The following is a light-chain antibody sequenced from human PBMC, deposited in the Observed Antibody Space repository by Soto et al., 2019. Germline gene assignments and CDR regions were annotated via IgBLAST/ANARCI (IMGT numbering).Light chain of an antibody. CDR2: RTS. CDR1: QSVSSSY. Sequence: EIVLTQSPGTLSLSPGERATLSCSASQSVSSSYLAWYQQKPGQAPRLLIYRTSNRATGIPDRFSGSGSGTDFTLTISRLEPEDFAVYWCQQFGTSSLVTFGPGTKVDIK. CDR3: QQFGTSSLVT. J-gene: IGKJ3*01. V-gene: IGKV3-20*01.